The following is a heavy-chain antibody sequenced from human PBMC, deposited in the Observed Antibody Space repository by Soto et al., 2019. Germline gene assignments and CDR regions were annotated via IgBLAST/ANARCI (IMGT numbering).Heavy chain of an antibody. V-gene: IGHV3-30*18. D-gene: IGHD3-10*01. CDR1: GFTFSSYG. CDR2: ISYDGSNK. Sequence: QVQLVESGGGVVQPGRSLRLSCAASGFTFSSYGMHWVRQAPGKGLEWVAVISYDGSNKYYADSVKGRFTISRDNSKNTLYLQLNRLRAEETAVYYCAKDLRGPGRAYGMDVWGQGTTVTVSS. J-gene: IGHJ6*01. CDR3: AKDLRGPGRAYGMDV.